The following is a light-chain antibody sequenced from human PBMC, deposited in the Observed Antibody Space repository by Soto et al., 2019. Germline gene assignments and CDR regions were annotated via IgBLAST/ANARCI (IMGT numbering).Light chain of an antibody. CDR2: DAS. V-gene: IGKV3-11*01. Sequence: EIVLTQSPATLSLSPGERATLSCRASQSVSSYLAWYQQKPGQAPRLLIYDASNRATGIPARFSGSASGTEFTLTISSLLSEDFAVYYCQQYNNWPPRTFGQGTKVDIK. J-gene: IGKJ1*01. CDR1: QSVSSY. CDR3: QQYNNWPPRT.